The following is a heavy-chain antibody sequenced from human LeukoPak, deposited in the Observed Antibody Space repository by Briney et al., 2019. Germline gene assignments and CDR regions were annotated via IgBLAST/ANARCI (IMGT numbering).Heavy chain of an antibody. CDR3: ARTLSRWDPFDY. D-gene: IGHD1-26*01. CDR2: IYYTGST. Sequence: SETLSLTCTISGGSISSYFWSWLRQPPGKGLEWIGYIYYTGSTNYNPSLKSRVIISLDTSKNQFSLKLSSVTAADTAVYYCARTLSRWDPFDYWGQGTLVTVSS. J-gene: IGHJ4*02. CDR1: GGSISSYF. V-gene: IGHV4-59*01.